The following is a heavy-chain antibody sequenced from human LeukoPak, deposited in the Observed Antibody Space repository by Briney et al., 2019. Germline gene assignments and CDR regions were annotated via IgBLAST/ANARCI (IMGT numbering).Heavy chain of an antibody. J-gene: IGHJ4*02. V-gene: IGHV3-13*01. Sequence: GGSLRLSCAASGFTFSSYDIQWVRQATGKRLEWVAAIGTAGATFYPGSVKGRFSISRENAKNSVYLQMSSLRAGDTAVYYWARGRGVYFDYWGQGTLVTVSS. D-gene: IGHD2-8*02. CDR3: ARGRGVYFDY. CDR1: GFTFSSYD. CDR2: IGTAGAT.